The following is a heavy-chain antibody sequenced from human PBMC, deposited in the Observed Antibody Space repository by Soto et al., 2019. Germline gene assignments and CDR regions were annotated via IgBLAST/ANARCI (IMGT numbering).Heavy chain of an antibody. CDR3: ARPSPGSTGLMS. D-gene: IGHD2-2*01. V-gene: IGHV4-31*03. Sequence: SETLSLTYTVSGRSISIGGYYWSWIRQHPGKGLEWIGYIYYSGSTYYNPSLKSRVTISVDTSNNQFSLKLSSVTAADTAVYYRARPSPGSTGLMSWGKGNLVTV. J-gene: IGHJ4*02. CDR1: GRSISIGGYY. CDR2: IYYSGST.